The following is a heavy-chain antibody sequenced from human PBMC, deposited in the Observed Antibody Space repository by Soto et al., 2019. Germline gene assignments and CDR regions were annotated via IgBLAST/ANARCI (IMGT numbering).Heavy chain of an antibody. CDR1: GGSISSYY. J-gene: IGHJ5*02. CDR2: IYYSGST. Sequence: PSETLSLTCTVSGGSISSYYWSWIRQPPGKGLEWIGYIYYSGSTNYNPSLKSRVTISVDTSKNQFSLKLSSVTAADTAVYYCARLGYCSSTSCYEGPEGWFDPWGQGTLVTVSS. CDR3: ARLGYCSSTSCYEGPEGWFDP. V-gene: IGHV4-59*08. D-gene: IGHD2-2*01.